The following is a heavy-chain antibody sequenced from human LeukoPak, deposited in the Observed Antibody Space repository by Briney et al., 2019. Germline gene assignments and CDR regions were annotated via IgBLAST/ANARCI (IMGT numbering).Heavy chain of an antibody. CDR3: ARQRRVGLGEFFDY. J-gene: IGHJ4*02. CDR1: GFTFDDYG. D-gene: IGHD3-10*01. V-gene: IGHV3-20*04. CDR2: INWIGGST. Sequence: GGSLRLSCAASGFTFDDYGMTWVRQIPGKGLEWVSGINWIGGSTDYADSVKGRFTISRDNAKNSLYLQMNSLRLEDTALYYCARQRRVGLGEFFDYWGQGTLVTVST.